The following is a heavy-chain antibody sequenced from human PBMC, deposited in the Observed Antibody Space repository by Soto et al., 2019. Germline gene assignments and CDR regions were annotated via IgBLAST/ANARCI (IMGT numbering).Heavy chain of an antibody. CDR2: ISAYNGNT. V-gene: IGHV1-18*01. D-gene: IGHD3-10*01. Sequence: QVQLVQSGAEVKKPGASVKVSCKASGYTFTNYAISWVRQAPGQGLEWMGWISAYNGNTNYAQKRQGRVTMTTDTATSSASMELRSLRSDDTAVYYCARAWFGDFVYYFDYWGQGTLVTVSS. CDR1: GYTFTNYA. J-gene: IGHJ4*02. CDR3: ARAWFGDFVYYFDY.